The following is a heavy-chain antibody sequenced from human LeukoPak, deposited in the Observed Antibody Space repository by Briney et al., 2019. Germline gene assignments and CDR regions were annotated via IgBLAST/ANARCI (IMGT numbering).Heavy chain of an antibody. D-gene: IGHD5-12*01. CDR3: ATGVSGSGDWYFDL. CDR1: GYTLTELS. Sequence: GASVKVSCKVSGYTLTELSMHWVRQAPGKGLEWMGGFDPEDGETIYAQKFHGRVTMTEDTSTDTAYMELSSLRSEDTAVYYCATGVSGSGDWYFDLWGRGTLVTVSS. J-gene: IGHJ2*01. V-gene: IGHV1-24*01. CDR2: FDPEDGET.